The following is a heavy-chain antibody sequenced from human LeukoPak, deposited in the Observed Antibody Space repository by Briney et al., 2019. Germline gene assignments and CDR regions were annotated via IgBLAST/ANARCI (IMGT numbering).Heavy chain of an antibody. V-gene: IGHV3-23*01. Sequence: TGGSLRLSCAASGFTFSSYAMSWVRQAPGKGLEWVSAISGSGGSTYYADSVKGRFTISRDNAKNSLYLQMNSLRAEDTALYYCAKGPYYFDYWGQGTLVTVSS. CDR1: GFTFSSYA. J-gene: IGHJ4*02. CDR2: ISGSGGST. CDR3: AKGPYYFDY.